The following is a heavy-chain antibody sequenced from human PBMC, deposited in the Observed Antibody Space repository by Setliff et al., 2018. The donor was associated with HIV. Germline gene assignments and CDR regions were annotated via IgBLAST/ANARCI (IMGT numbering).Heavy chain of an antibody. CDR3: ARGSGKAGFYYYMDV. V-gene: IGHV4-4*07. CDR2: MYITGTT. J-gene: IGHJ6*03. Sequence: ETLSLTCTVSGGSISGYHWNWIRQSAGKGLEWIGHMYITGTTNYNPSLKSRVTMSVDTSKNQFSLKVNSVTAADTAVYYCARGSGKAGFYYYMDVWGKGT. CDR1: GGSISGYH. D-gene: IGHD2-15*01.